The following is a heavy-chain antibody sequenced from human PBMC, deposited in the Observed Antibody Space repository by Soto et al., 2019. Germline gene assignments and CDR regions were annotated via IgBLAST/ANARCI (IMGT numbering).Heavy chain of an antibody. CDR1: GYTLTELS. V-gene: IGHV1-24*01. Sequence: ASVKVSCKVSGYTLTELSMHWVRPAPGKGLEWMGGFDPEDGETIYAQKFQGRVTMTEDTSTDTAYMELSSLRSEDTAVYYCATGYRGYSDGLAYWGQLTLVTISS. CDR3: ATGYRGYSDGLAY. CDR2: FDPEDGET. D-gene: IGHD5-18*01. J-gene: IGHJ4*02.